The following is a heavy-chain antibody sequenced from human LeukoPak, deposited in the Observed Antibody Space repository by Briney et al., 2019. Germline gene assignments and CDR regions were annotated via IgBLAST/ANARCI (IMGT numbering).Heavy chain of an antibody. D-gene: IGHD6-13*01. CDR2: ISGSGGST. CDR1: GFTSSSYA. Sequence: PGGSLRLSCAASGFTSSSYAMSWVRQAPGKGLEWVSGISGSGGSTYYADSVKGRFTISRDNSKNTLFLQMNSLRAEDTAVYYCAKDFEYSGYSSSNFDYWGQGTLVTVSS. CDR3: AKDFEYSGYSSSNFDY. V-gene: IGHV3-23*01. J-gene: IGHJ4*02.